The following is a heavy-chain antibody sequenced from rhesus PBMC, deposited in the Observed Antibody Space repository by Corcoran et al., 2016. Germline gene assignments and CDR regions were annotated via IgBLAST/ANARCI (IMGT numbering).Heavy chain of an antibody. J-gene: IGHJ4*01. CDR3: LRESTYNNAWSSFDF. V-gene: IGHV3-100*01. D-gene: IGHD6S26*01. Sequence: EVQLVESGGGLVEAGGSRSLYCVASGFPFSDDVMHWVRQAPGKGLERVSLINVNGAITHYADSVKGRFTISRDNARNSLFLQMDSLTVEDTALYYCLRESTYNNAWSSFDFWGQGVLVTVSS. CDR2: INVNGAIT. CDR1: GFPFSDDV.